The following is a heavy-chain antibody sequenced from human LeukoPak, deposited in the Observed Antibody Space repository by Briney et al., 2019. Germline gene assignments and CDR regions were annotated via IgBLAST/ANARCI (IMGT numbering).Heavy chain of an antibody. CDR1: GLTFSIYG. J-gene: IGHJ4*02. D-gene: IGHD3-16*01. CDR2: IGGSGVRT. CDR3: AKDRLGGPYFFHY. V-gene: IGHV3-23*01. Sequence: QAGGSLRLSCAASGLTFSIYGMSWVRQAPRKGLGWGSTIGGSGVRTSYADSVKGRFTISRDNSKNTLYLQINSLRAEDTAVYFCAKDRLGGPYFFHYWGQGTLVTVSS.